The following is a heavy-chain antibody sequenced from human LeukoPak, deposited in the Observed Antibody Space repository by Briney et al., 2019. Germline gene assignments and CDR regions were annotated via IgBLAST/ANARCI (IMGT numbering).Heavy chain of an antibody. CDR2: IYYSGST. V-gene: IGHV4-59*12. CDR3: ARGFSTVSSTSWYMVGNWFDS. D-gene: IGHD6-13*01. J-gene: IGHJ5*01. CDR1: GGSISSYY. Sequence: SETLSLTCTVSGGSISSYYWSWIRQPPGKGLEWIGYIYYSGSTYYNPSLKSRVTISVDTSKNQFSLKLSSVTAADTAVYYCARGFSTVSSTSWYMVGNWFDSWGQGTLVTVSS.